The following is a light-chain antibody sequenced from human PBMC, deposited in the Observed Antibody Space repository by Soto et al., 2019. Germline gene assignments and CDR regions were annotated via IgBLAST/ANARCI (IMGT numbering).Light chain of an antibody. CDR1: STDVGGYNY. CDR3: SSYTSSSTYV. J-gene: IGLJ1*01. Sequence: QSVLTQPASVSGSPGQSITISCTGSSTDVGGYNYVPWYQQHPGKAPKVMIYEVSNRPSGVSNRFSGSKSGNTASLTISGLQAEDEADYYCSSYTSSSTYVFGTGTKV. CDR2: EVS. V-gene: IGLV2-14*01.